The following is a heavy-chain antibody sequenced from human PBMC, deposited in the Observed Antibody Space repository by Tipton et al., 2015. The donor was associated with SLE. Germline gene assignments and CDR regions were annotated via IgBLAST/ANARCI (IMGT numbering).Heavy chain of an antibody. CDR1: GGSFSGYY. CDR3: ARAGPVGRYFDWVDY. Sequence: TLSLTCAVYGGSFSGYYWSWIRQPPGKGLEWIGEINHSGSTNYNPSLKSRVTISVDTSKNQFSLKLSPVTAADTAVYYCARAGPVGRYFDWVDYWGQGTLVTVSS. CDR2: INHSGST. V-gene: IGHV4-34*01. J-gene: IGHJ4*02. D-gene: IGHD3-9*01.